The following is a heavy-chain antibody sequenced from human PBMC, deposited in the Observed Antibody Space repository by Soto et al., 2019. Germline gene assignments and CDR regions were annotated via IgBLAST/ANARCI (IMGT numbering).Heavy chain of an antibody. J-gene: IGHJ4*02. CDR2: ISAYNGNT. Sequence: ASVKVSCKASGYTFTSYGISWVRQAPGQGLEWMGWISAYNGNTNYAQKLQGRVTMTTDTSTSTAYMELRSLRSDDTAVYYCARDWTIFGVVIAPYFDYWGQRTLVTVSS. D-gene: IGHD3-3*01. V-gene: IGHV1-18*01. CDR1: GYTFTSYG. CDR3: ARDWTIFGVVIAPYFDY.